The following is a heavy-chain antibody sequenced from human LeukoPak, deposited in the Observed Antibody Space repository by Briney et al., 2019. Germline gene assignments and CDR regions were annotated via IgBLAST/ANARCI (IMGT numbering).Heavy chain of an antibody. CDR2: INPNSGGT. CDR3: ARALMGATTDFDY. V-gene: IGHV1-2*06. CDR1: GYTFTGYY. J-gene: IGHJ4*02. Sequence: ASVKVSCKASGYTFTGYYMHWVRQAPGQGLEWMGRINPNSGGTNYAQKFQGRVTMTRDTSISTAYMELSRLRSDDTAVYYCARALMGATTDFDYWGQGTLVTVSS. D-gene: IGHD1-26*01.